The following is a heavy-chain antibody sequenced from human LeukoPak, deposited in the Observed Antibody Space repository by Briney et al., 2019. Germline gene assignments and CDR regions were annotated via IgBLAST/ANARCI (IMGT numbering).Heavy chain of an antibody. J-gene: IGHJ6*02. CDR2: IYYNGNT. CDR3: ARDNTIFGVVTDYYYGMDV. CDR1: DGSINSYY. V-gene: IGHV4-59*01. D-gene: IGHD3-3*01. Sequence: SETLSLTCSVSDGSINSYYWNWIRRPPGKGLEWIGYIYYNGNTNYSPSLKSRVTMSVDTSKNLFSLKVSSVTAADTAVYYCARDNTIFGVVTDYYYGMDVWGQGTTVTVSS.